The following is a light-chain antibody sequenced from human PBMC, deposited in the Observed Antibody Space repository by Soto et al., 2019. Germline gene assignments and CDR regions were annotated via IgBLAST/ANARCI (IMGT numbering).Light chain of an antibody. CDR1: QDIGGR. CDR3: QQYDNLPYT. CDR2: AAS. J-gene: IGKJ2*01. Sequence: DIQMTQSPSSVSASVIDIITITFLASQDIGGRLAWFQQKPGKAPQYLIQAASILQSGVPSRFSGSGSGTDFTFTISSLQPEDIATYYCQQYDNLPYTFGQGTKVDI. V-gene: IGKV1-12*01.